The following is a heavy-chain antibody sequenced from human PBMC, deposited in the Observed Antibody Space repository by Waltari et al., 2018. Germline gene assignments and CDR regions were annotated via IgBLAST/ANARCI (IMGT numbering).Heavy chain of an antibody. V-gene: IGHV3-23*03. CDR2: ISTGGSTI. CDR1: GFSFGNSA. J-gene: IGHJ4*02. D-gene: IGHD3-3*01. CDR3: AKGPGGFWTYYLDY. Sequence: EVQLLESGGGLVQPGGSLRLSCVASGFSFGNSAMSWVRQAPGKGLEWVSVISTGGSTIFYSDAVKGRFTISRDDAKSTLYLQINSLGAEDTAVYYCAKGPGGFWTYYLDYWGQGTLVTVSS.